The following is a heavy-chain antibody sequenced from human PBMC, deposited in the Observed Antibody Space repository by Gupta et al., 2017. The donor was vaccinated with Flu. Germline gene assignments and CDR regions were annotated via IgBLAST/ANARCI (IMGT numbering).Heavy chain of an antibody. J-gene: IGHJ4*02. CDR2: IWSVGDNK. D-gene: IGHD5-12*01. CDR3: AKSGDGYNHGLG. V-gene: IGHV3-33*06. Sequence: VRQAPGKGLEWVAVIWSVGDNKYYADSVKGRFTISRDNSKNTLYLQMDSLRAEDTAVYYCAKSGDGYNHGLGWGQGTLVTVSS.